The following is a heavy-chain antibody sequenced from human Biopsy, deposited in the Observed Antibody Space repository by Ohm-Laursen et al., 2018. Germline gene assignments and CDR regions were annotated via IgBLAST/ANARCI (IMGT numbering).Heavy chain of an antibody. Sequence: ASVKVSCNVSGYTFAGYYLHWVRQAPGHGLEWMGWTNPNSGNANYAQSFQGRLTVTRDTSISTAYMELTSLTFDDTAIYYCARVPAYPSIDGYYGLDLWGQGTTVIVSS. CDR1: GYTFAGYY. D-gene: IGHD3-9*01. CDR2: TNPNSGNA. J-gene: IGHJ6*02. CDR3: ARVPAYPSIDGYYGLDL. V-gene: IGHV1-2*02.